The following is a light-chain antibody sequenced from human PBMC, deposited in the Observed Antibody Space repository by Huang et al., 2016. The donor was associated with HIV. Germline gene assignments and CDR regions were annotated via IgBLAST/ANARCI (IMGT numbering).Light chain of an antibody. J-gene: IGKJ5*01. V-gene: IGKV1-39*01. CDR1: QTITTY. Sequence: DIQMTQSPSSLSASVGDRVTITCRASQTITTYVNRYQQKPGEAPKLLSYGASTLQSGLPSRFSGSGSGTDFTLTISSLQPEDFATYSCQHTYEPLPTFGQGTRLEIK. CDR3: QHTYEPLPT. CDR2: GAS.